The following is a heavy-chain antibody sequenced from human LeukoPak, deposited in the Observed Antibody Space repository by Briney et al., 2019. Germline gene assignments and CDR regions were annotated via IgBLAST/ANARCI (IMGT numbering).Heavy chain of an antibody. Sequence: SETLSLTCTVSGGSISSSSYYWGWIRQPPGKGLEWIGSIYYSGSTYYNPSLKSRVTISVDTSKNQFSLKLSSVTAADTAVYYCASWANGIAAAGNGFVDYWGQGTLVTVSS. CDR2: IYYSGST. CDR3: ASWANGIAAAGNGFVDY. J-gene: IGHJ4*02. D-gene: IGHD6-13*01. CDR1: GGSISSSSYY. V-gene: IGHV4-39*01.